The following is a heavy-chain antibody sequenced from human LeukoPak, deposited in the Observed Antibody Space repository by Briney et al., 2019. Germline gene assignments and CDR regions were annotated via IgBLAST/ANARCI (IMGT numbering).Heavy chain of an antibody. CDR3: ARERQYVY. CDR1: GYSISSGYY. J-gene: IGHJ4*02. D-gene: IGHD2-8*01. V-gene: IGHV4-38-2*02. Sequence: PSETLSLTCTVSGYSISSGYYWGWIRQPPGKGLEWIGSIYHSGSTYYNPSLKSRVTISVDTSKNQFSLKLGSVTAADTAVYYCARERQYVYWGQGTLVTVSS. CDR2: IYHSGST.